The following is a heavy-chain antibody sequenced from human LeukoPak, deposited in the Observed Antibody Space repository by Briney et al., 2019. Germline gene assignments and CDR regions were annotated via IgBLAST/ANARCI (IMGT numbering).Heavy chain of an antibody. CDR3: AKQTAWVFYYFDY. Sequence: NPGGSLRLSCAASGFTFSDYYMSWIRQAPGKGLEWVSYISSSGSTIYYADSVKGRFTISRDNAKNSLYLQMNSLRAEDTAVYYCAKQTAWVFYYFDYWGQGTLVTVSS. V-gene: IGHV3-11*04. D-gene: IGHD1-14*01. CDR1: GFTFSDYY. J-gene: IGHJ4*02. CDR2: ISSSGSTI.